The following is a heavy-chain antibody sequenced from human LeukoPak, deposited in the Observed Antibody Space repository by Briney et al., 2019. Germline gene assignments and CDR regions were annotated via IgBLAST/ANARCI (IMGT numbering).Heavy chain of an antibody. D-gene: IGHD2-8*02. Sequence: GGSLRLSCAASGFTFDDYGMSWVRQAPGKGLEWVSGINWNGGSTGYADSVKGRFTISRDNAKNSLYLQMNSLRAEDTALYHCARVKQGVDYWFPVQHWGQGTLVTVSS. V-gene: IGHV3-20*01. CDR2: INWNGGST. CDR3: ARVKQGVDYWFPVQH. J-gene: IGHJ1*01. CDR1: GFTFDDYG.